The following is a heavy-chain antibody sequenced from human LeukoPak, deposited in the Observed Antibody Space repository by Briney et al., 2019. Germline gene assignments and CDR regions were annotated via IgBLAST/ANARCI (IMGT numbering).Heavy chain of an antibody. V-gene: IGHV4-39*07. J-gene: IGHJ4*02. CDR1: GGSISSSSYY. Sequence: SETLSLTCTVSGGSISSSSYYWGWIRQPPGKGLEWIGSIYYSGSTYYNPSLKSRVTISVDTSKNQFSLKLSSVTAADTAVYYCARDTGAAAAAVFDYWGQGTLVTVSS. CDR3: ARDTGAAAAAVFDY. D-gene: IGHD6-13*01. CDR2: IYYSGST.